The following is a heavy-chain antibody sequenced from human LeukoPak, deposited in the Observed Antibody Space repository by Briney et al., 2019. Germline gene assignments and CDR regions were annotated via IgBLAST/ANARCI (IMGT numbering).Heavy chain of an antibody. V-gene: IGHV1-3*01. Sequence: KFQGRVTITRDTSASTAYMELSSLRSEDTAVYYCARGGVADYYYYYGMDVWGQGTTVTVSS. CDR3: ARGGVADYYYYYGMDV. D-gene: IGHD2-8*02. J-gene: IGHJ6*02.